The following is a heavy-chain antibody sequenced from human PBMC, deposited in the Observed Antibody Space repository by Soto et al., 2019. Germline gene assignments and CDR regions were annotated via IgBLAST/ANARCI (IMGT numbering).Heavy chain of an antibody. V-gene: IGHV1-69*04. CDR2: IIPILGIA. D-gene: IGHD6-13*01. Sequence: ASVKVSCKASGGTFSSYTISWVRQAPGQGLEWMGRIIPILGIANYAQKFQGRVTITADKSTSTAYMELSSLRSEDTAVYYCARDGHSSSWSLFDYWGQGTQVTVSS. CDR1: GGTFSSYT. CDR3: ARDGHSSSWSLFDY. J-gene: IGHJ4*02.